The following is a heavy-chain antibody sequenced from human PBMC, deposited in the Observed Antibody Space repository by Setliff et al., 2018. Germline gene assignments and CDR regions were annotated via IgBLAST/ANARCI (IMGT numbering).Heavy chain of an antibody. J-gene: IGHJ3*02. CDR1: DGSFSDYY. Sequence: PSETLSLTCAVYDGSFSDYYWSWIRQPPGKGLEWIGEINHYGSTKYKSSLKSRVTISVDTSKNQFSLKLNSVTAADTAVYYCARRWNFGPYGSGIHDGFDRWGQGTMVTV. V-gene: IGHV4-34*01. D-gene: IGHD3-10*01. CDR3: ARRWNFGPYGSGIHDGFDR. CDR2: INHYGST.